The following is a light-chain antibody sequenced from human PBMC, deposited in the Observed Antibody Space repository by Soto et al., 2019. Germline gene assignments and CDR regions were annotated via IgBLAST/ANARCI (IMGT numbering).Light chain of an antibody. V-gene: IGKV3D-20*02. Sequence: EMVLTQSPGTLSLSPGERATLSCRASQSVSSSYLAWYQQKPGQAPRLLIYGASTRATGIPARFSGSGSGTEFTLTINNLEPEDFAVYYCQQRNNWPITFGQGTRLEV. CDR3: QQRNNWPIT. CDR2: GAS. CDR1: QSVSSSY. J-gene: IGKJ5*01.